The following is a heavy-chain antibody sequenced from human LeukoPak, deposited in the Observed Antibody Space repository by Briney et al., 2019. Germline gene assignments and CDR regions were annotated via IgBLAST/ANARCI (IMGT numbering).Heavy chain of an antibody. CDR3: AIVAASSGWFPFDY. V-gene: IGHV1-8*03. D-gene: IGHD6-19*01. CDR2: MNPNSGNT. CDR1: GYTLTDYY. J-gene: IGHJ4*02. Sequence: GASVKVSCKASGYTLTDYYIHWVRQAPGQGLEWMGWMNPNSGNTGYAQKFQGRVTITRNTSISTAYMELSSLRSEDTAVYYCAIVAASSGWFPFDYWGQGTLVTVSS.